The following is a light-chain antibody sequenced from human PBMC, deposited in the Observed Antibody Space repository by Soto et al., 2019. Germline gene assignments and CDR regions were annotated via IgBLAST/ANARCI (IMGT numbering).Light chain of an antibody. CDR2: GAS. J-gene: IGKJ1*01. Sequence: EIVMTQSPATLSVSPGERTTLSCRASQSVSSNLAWYQQKPGQAPRLLIYGASTRATGIPARFSGSGSGTEFTLTISSLKSEDFAVYYCQLYNNWPRTFGQGNKVEIK. CDR1: QSVSSN. CDR3: QLYNNWPRT. V-gene: IGKV3-15*01.